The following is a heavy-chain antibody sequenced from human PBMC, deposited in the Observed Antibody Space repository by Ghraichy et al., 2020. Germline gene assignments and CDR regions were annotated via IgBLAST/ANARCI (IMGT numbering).Heavy chain of an antibody. CDR2: INPHSGDT. V-gene: IGHV1-2*02. CDR3: ARRSASSDRFDS. CDR1: GYTFTDNY. D-gene: IGHD6-6*01. Sequence: ASLKVSCKASGYTFTDNYIHWVRQAPGEGLEWMGWINPHSGDTNPAQIFQGRVTMTRDTSINTAYMELSGLRSDDTAVYFCARRSASSDRFDSWGQGTLVTVSS. J-gene: IGHJ5*01.